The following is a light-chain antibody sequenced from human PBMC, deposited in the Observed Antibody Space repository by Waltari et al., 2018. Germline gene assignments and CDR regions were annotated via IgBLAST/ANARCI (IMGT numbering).Light chain of an antibody. CDR2: AAS. V-gene: IGKV1-12*01. J-gene: IGKJ5*01. Sequence: DIQMTQSPSSVSASVGARVTITCLASQGISTYLAWYQQRPGKAPKLLIYAASSLQSGVPSRFSASGSVTDFTLTISSMQPEDFATYYCQQANSFPITFGQGTRLEIK. CDR3: QQANSFPIT. CDR1: QGISTY.